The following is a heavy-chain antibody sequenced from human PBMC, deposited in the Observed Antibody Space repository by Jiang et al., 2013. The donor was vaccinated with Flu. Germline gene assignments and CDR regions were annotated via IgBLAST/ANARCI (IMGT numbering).Heavy chain of an antibody. J-gene: IGHJ6*02. V-gene: IGHV1-69*04. CDR1: GGTFSSYA. CDR2: IIPILGIA. CDR3: ARGIVVVTAGVXYYYGMDV. D-gene: IGHD2-21*02. Sequence: GAEVKKPGSSVKVSCKASGGTFSSYAISWVRQAPGQGLEWMGRIIPILGIANYAQKFQGRVTITADKSTSTAYMELSSLRSEDTAVYYCARGIVVVTAGVXYYYGMDVWGQGTTVTVSS.